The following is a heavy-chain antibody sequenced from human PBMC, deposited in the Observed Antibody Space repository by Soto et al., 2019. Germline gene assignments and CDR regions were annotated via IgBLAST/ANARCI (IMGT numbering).Heavy chain of an antibody. CDR3: ASEPGIAVAGLFDY. CDR2: IIPIFGTA. V-gene: IGHV1-69*13. J-gene: IGHJ4*02. D-gene: IGHD6-19*01. CDR1: GGTFSSYA. Sequence: GASVKVSCKASGGTFSSYASSWVRQAPGQGLEWMGGIIPIFGTANYAQKFQGRVTITADESTSTAYMELSSLRSEDTAVYYCASEPGIAVAGLFDYWGQGTLVTVSS.